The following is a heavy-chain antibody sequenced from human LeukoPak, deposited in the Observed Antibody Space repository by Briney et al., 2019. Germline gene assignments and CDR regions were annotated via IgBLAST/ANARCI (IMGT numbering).Heavy chain of an antibody. D-gene: IGHD3-22*01. J-gene: IGHJ3*01. CDR2: LYSGGTT. CDR1: GFTVSTNY. V-gene: IGHV3-53*01. Sequence: GGSLRLSCAASGFTVSTNYMSWVRQAPGKGLEWVSVLYSGGTTFSADSLKDRFTISRDDSMNTLYLQMNSLRAEDTAVYYCAREGLYSDSRLPDLWGQGTMVTVSP. CDR3: AREGLYSDSRLPDL.